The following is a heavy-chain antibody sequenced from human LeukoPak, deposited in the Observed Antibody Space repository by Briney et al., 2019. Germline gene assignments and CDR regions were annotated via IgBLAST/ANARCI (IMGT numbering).Heavy chain of an antibody. CDR1: GGSFSGYS. V-gene: IGHV4-34*01. J-gene: IGHJ6*03. CDR2: INHSGST. Sequence: ASETLSLTCAVNGGSFSGYSWTWIRQAPGKGLEWIGEINHSGSTKYNASLKSRVTISVDASTNRFYLELSSVTAADTAVYYCARGGPHYDTWTTYKGGFYYLDVWDKGTTVTVSS. CDR3: ARGGPHYDTWTTYKGGFYYLDV. D-gene: IGHD3/OR15-3a*01.